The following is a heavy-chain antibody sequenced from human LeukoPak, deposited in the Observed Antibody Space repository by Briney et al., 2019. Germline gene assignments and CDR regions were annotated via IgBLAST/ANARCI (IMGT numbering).Heavy chain of an antibody. D-gene: IGHD6-13*01. J-gene: IGHJ4*02. Sequence: PGESLRISCKGSGYNFTDYWINWVRQMPGKGLEWMGRIYPSDSYTNFSPSFQGHVTISVDTSIATAYLQWSSLRAADTAMYYCVRQGTHIAAAGIDYWGQGTLVTVSS. V-gene: IGHV5-10-1*01. CDR3: VRQGTHIAAAGIDY. CDR2: IYPSDSYT. CDR1: GYNFTDYW.